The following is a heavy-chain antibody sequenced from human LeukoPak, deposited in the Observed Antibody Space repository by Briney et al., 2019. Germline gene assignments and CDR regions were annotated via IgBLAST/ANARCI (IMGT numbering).Heavy chain of an antibody. D-gene: IGHD3-22*01. CDR1: GYTFTSYA. J-gene: IGHJ2*01. Sequence: ASVKVSCKASGYTFTSYAMHWVRQAPGQRLEWMGWINAGNGNTEYSQKFQGRVTITRDTSASTAYMELSSLRSEDTAVYYCARPYYYDSSGYYGTPPAYFDLWGRGTLVTVSS. CDR2: INAGNGNT. V-gene: IGHV1-3*01. CDR3: ARPYYYDSSGYYGTPPAYFDL.